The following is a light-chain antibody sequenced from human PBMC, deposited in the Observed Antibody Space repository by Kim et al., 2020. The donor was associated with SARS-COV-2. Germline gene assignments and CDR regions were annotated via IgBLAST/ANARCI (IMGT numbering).Light chain of an antibody. J-gene: IGKJ3*01. CDR1: RSVGSY. CDR2: DTF. CDR3: QQSSDWPT. Sequence: EVVLTQSPATLSLSPGERATLSCRASRSVGSYLAWYQQKPGQPPRLLIYDTFNRATGIPARFSGSGSGTDFTLTISSLEPEDFAVYYCQQSSDWPTFGPGTKVDIK. V-gene: IGKV3-11*01.